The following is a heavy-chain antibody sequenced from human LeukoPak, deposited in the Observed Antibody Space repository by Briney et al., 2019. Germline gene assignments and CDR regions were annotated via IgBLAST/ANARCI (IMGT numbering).Heavy chain of an antibody. CDR1: GFTFSSYA. J-gene: IGHJ6*04. D-gene: IGHD3-10*01. V-gene: IGHV3-30*04. CDR3: AREIGTGSYYNVYYYGMDV. CDR2: ISYDGSNK. Sequence: LPGGSLRLSCAASGFTFSSYAMHWVRQAPGKGLEWVAVISYDGSNKYYADSVKGRFTISRDNSKNTLYLQMNSLRAEDTAVYYCAREIGTGSYYNVYYYGMDVWGKGTTVTVSP.